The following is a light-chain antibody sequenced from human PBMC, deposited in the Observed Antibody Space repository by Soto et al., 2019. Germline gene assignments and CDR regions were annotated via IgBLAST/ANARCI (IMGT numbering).Light chain of an antibody. CDR3: QQYNKWPPWT. CDR1: QSVRNN. Sequence: EIVMTQSPATLSVSPGERATLSCRASQSVRNNLAWYQQKPGLPPRLLIYAASTRATGIPARFSGNGSETELTLTIDSMQSEDYALYYCQQYNKWPPWTFGQGTKVEIK. V-gene: IGKV3-15*01. CDR2: AAS. J-gene: IGKJ1*01.